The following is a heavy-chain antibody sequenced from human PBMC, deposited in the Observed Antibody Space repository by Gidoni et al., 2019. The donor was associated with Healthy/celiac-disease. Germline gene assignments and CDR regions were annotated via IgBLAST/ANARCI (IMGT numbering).Heavy chain of an antibody. CDR3: ARGVSGRGIAADWFDP. V-gene: IGHV4-34*01. Sequence: QVQLQQWGAGLLKPSETLSLTCAVYGGSFSGYYWSWIRQPPGKGLEWIGEINHSGSTNYNPSLKSRVTISVDTSKNQFSLKLSSVTAADTAVYYCARGVSGRGIAADWFDPWGQGTLVTVSS. CDR1: GGSFSGYY. J-gene: IGHJ5*02. CDR2: INHSGST. D-gene: IGHD6-25*01.